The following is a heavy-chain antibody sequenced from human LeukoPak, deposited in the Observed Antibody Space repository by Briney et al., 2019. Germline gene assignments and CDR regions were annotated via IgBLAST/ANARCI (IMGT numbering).Heavy chain of an antibody. D-gene: IGHD4-17*01. V-gene: IGHV4-34*01. CDR2: INHSGST. J-gene: IGHJ5*02. CDR1: GGSFSGYY. Sequence: SETLSLTCAVYGGSFSGYYWNWIRQPPGKGLEWIGEINHSGSTNYNPSLKSRVTISVDTSKNQFSLKLNSVTAADTAVYYCASGSLRGSYNWFDPWGQGTLVTVSS. CDR3: ASGSLRGSYNWFDP.